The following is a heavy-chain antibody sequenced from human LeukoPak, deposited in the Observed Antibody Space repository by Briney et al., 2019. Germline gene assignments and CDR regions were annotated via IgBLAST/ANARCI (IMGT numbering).Heavy chain of an antibody. V-gene: IGHV7-4-1*02. J-gene: IGHJ4*02. CDR1: GYTFTSYA. Sequence: ASVKVSCKASGYTFTSYAMNWVRQAPGQGLEWMGWINTNTGNPTYAQSFTGRFVFSLDTSVSTAYLQISSLKAEDTAVYYCARALVVVPAAIGRTDYWGQGTLVTVSS. CDR2: INTNTGNP. CDR3: ARALVVVPAAIGRTDY. D-gene: IGHD2-2*02.